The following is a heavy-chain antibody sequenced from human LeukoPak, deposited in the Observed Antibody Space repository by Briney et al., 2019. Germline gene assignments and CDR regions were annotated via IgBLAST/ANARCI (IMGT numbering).Heavy chain of an antibody. CDR1: GFTFSIYW. CDR2: IKQDGSEK. J-gene: IGHJ4*02. CDR3: ASGPYYYDSSAYYPDGY. Sequence: GGSLRLSCAASGFTFSIYWMSWVRQAPGKGLEWVANIKQDGSEKYYVDSVKGRFTISRDNAKNSLYLQMNSLRAEDTAVYYCASGPYYYDSSAYYPDGYWGQGTLVTVSS. V-gene: IGHV3-7*01. D-gene: IGHD3-22*01.